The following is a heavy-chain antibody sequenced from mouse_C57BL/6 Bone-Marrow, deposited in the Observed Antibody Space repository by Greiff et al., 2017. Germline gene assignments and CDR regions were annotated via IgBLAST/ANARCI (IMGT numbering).Heavy chain of an antibody. J-gene: IGHJ1*03. CDR3: TGYYYGSSLWYFDV. D-gene: IGHD1-1*01. CDR2: IDPENGDT. V-gene: IGHV14-4*01. CDR1: GFNIKDDY. Sequence: EVQRVESGAELVRPGASVKLSCTASGFNIKDDYMHWVKQRPEQGLEWIGWIDPENGDTEYASKFQGKATITADTSSNTAYLQLSSLTSEDTAVYYCTGYYYGSSLWYFDVWGTGTTVTVSS.